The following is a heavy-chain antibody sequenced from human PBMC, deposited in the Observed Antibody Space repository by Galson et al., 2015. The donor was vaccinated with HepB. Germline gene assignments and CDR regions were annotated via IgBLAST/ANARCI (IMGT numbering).Heavy chain of an antibody. V-gene: IGHV1-18*04. D-gene: IGHD3-3*01. CDR3: ARGIKSGYPPNV. CDR1: GYTFTNYG. J-gene: IGHJ6*02. CDR2: ISTYNGNT. Sequence: SVKVSCKASGYTFTNYGITWVRQAPTQGLEWMGWISTYNGNTNYAQNLQGRVTMTTDTSTSTAYMELRSLRSDDTAVYYCARGIKSGYPPNVWGQGTTVTVSS.